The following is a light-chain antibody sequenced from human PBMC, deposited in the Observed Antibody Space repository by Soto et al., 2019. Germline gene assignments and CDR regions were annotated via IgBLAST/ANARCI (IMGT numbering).Light chain of an antibody. J-gene: IGKJ2*01. CDR1: QSVLYSSNNKNY. V-gene: IGKV4-1*01. Sequence: DIVMTQSPDSLAVSLGERATTNCKSSQSVLYSSNNKNYLAWYQQKPGQPPKLLIYWASTRESGVPDRFSGSGSGTDFTLTISSLQAGDVAVYYCQQYYSTPPYTFGQGTKLEIK. CDR3: QQYYSTPPYT. CDR2: WAS.